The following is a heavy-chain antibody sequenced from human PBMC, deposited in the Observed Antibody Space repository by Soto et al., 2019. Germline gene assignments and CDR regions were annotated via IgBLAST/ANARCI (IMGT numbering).Heavy chain of an antibody. CDR1: GFTFSNAW. J-gene: IGHJ4*02. CDR2: IKGEADGGTT. CDR3: STGLINCYYNFDY. V-gene: IGHV3-15*01. D-gene: IGHD2-21*01. Sequence: HLVESGGGLVKPGGSLRLSCAASGFTFSNAWMSWVRQAPGKGLEWVGRIKGEADGGTTDYAAPVKGRITISRDHLKATLYPPKHSLETQDTGVSYCSTGLINCYYNFDYWGQVTPVTVSS.